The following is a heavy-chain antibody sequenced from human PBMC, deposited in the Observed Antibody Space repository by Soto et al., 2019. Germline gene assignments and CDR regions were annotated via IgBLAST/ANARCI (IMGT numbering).Heavy chain of an antibody. J-gene: IGHJ5*02. CDR3: ASSQPGGPGNWFDP. V-gene: IGHV1-69*06. CDR2: IIPIFGTA. Sequence: QVQLVQSGAEVKKPGSSVKVSCKASGGTFSSYAISWVRQAPGQGLEWMGGIIPIFGTANYAQRFQGRVTITADKSTSTAYMELSSLRSEDTAVYYCASSQPGGPGNWFDPWGQGTLVTVSS. CDR1: GGTFSSYA.